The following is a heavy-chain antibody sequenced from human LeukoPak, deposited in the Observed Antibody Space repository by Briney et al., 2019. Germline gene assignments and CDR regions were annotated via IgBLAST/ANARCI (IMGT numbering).Heavy chain of an antibody. D-gene: IGHD2-15*01. CDR1: GGSISSYY. V-gene: IGHV4-59*01. J-gene: IGHJ1*01. CDR3: ALGYCGGGSCYAREYFQH. CDR2: IYYSGST. Sequence: PSETLSLTCTVSGGSISSYYWSWIRQPPGKGLEWIGYIYYSGSTNYNPSLKSRVTISVDTSKNQFSLKLSSVTAADTAVYYCALGYCGGGSCYAREYFQHWGQGTLVTVSS.